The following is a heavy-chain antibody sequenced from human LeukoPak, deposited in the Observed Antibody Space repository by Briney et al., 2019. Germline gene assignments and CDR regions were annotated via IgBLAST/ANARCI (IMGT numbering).Heavy chain of an antibody. CDR1: GASIDSGGYF. Sequence: SQTLSLTCIVSGASIDSGGYFWSWIRQHPGKGLEWIGYIYYTGSTYYNPSLKSRVTISVDTSKNQFSLKLSSMTAADTAVYYCARDLARSSGRWGYFDYWGQGTLVTVSS. CDR2: IYYTGST. D-gene: IGHD6-19*01. V-gene: IGHV4-31*03. J-gene: IGHJ4*02. CDR3: ARDLARSSGRWGYFDY.